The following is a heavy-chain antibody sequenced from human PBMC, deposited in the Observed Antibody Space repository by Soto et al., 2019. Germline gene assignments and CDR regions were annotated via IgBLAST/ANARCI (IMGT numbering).Heavy chain of an antibody. CDR1: GFTFSRFS. CDR3: ARDHGMFLSYYYYGMDV. D-gene: IGHD3-10*02. V-gene: IGHV3-30-3*01. J-gene: IGHJ6*02. CDR2: ISYDGSNT. Sequence: QVQLVESGGGVVQPGRSLTLSCAASGFTFSRFSMHWVRQAPGKGLAWVAVISYDGSNTHYAESVKGRFNISRDDSNNPVFLPITNLRGEDSAVYYCARDHGMFLSYYYYGMDVWCQGTTVSVSS.